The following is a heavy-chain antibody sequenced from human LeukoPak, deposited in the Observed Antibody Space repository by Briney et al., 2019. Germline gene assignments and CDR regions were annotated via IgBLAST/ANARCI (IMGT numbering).Heavy chain of an antibody. J-gene: IGHJ5*02. CDR1: GGSISSYY. CDR3: AREGYYGSGSYQGWFDP. CDR2: IYTSGST. V-gene: IGHV4-4*07. D-gene: IGHD3-10*01. Sequence: SETLSLTCTVSGGSISSYYWSWIRQPAGKGLEWIGRIYTSGSTNYNPSLKSRVTMSVDTSKNQFSLKLSSVTAADTAVYYCAREGYYGSGSYQGWFDPWGQGTLVTVSS.